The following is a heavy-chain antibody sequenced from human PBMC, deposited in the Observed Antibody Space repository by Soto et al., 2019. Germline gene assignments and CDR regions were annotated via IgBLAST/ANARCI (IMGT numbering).Heavy chain of an antibody. J-gene: IGHJ6*02. V-gene: IGHV3-30*18. D-gene: IGHD3-16*01. CDR1: GFTFSSYG. CDR3: AKGGPEKSYYYYGMDV. Sequence: QVQLVESGGGVVQPGRSLRLSCAASGFTFSSYGMHWVRQAPGKGLEWVAVISHDGSNKYYADSVKGRFTISRDNSKNTLYLQMNSLRAEDTAVYYCAKGGPEKSYYYYGMDVWGQGTTVTVSS. CDR2: ISHDGSNK.